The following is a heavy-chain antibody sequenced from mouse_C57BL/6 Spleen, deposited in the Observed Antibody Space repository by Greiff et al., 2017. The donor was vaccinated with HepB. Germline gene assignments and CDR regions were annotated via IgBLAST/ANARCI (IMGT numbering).Heavy chain of an antibody. D-gene: IGHD2-10*02. V-gene: IGHV1-55*01. Sequence: VQLQQPGAELVKPGASVKMSCKASGYTFTSYWITWVKQRPGQGLEWIGDIYPGSGSTNYNEKFKSKATLTVDTSSSTAYMQLSSLTSEDSAVYCCARSSYGNYPFAYWGQGTLVTVSA. CDR1: GYTFTSYW. CDR2: IYPGSGST. J-gene: IGHJ3*01. CDR3: ARSSYGNYPFAY.